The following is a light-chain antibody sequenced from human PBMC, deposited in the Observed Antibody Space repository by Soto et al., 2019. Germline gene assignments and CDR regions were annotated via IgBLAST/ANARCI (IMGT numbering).Light chain of an antibody. CDR1: QSVSSGY. V-gene: IGKV3-20*01. Sequence: EIVLTQSAGSLSLSPGERATLXCRASQSVSSGYQAWYQQQPGQAPRLLTYGASSRATGIPDRFSGSGSGTDFTRTISRLEPEDFALYYGQQYGSLSWTFGQGTKVDIK. CDR3: QQYGSLSWT. J-gene: IGKJ1*01. CDR2: GAS.